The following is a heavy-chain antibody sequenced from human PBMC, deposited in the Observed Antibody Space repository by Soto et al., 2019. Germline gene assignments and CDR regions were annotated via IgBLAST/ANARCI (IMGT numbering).Heavy chain of an antibody. V-gene: IGHV1-69*02. CDR2: IFPLTDIP. CDR1: GGTFRNYP. CDR3: ARGPLVVLNYFES. Sequence: QVQLVQSGTEVKKPGSSVKVSCKASGGTFRNYPINWVRHAPGQGLEWMGSIFPLTDIPDYAQNFQARLTISADKSTSTAYRELSRLTSYDTAMYFCARGPLVVLNYFESWGQGNLGTVSS. J-gene: IGHJ4*02.